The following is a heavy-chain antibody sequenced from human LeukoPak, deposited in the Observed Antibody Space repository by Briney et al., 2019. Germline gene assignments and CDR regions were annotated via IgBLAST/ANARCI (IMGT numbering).Heavy chain of an antibody. CDR2: IWCDGSNT. CDR3: ARGLDSSIGIDV. Sequence: PGWSLRLSCAASGFTFSSYGMHWVRQAPGKGLDWVAVIWCDGSNTYYADSVKVRFTISRDNSKNTLYLQMNSLRAEDTAVYYCARGLDSSIGIDVWGKGDTVSVSS. D-gene: IGHD2-2*03. V-gene: IGHV3-33*01. CDR1: GFTFSSYG. J-gene: IGHJ6*04.